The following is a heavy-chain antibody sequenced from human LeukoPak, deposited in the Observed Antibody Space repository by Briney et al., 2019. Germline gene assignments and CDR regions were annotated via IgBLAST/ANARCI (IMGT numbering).Heavy chain of an antibody. J-gene: IGHJ4*02. D-gene: IGHD3-10*01. V-gene: IGHV3-23*01. CDR3: ANRLLWFGESTGLCDY. CDR2: ISGSGGST. Sequence: GGSLRPSCTASGFTFSSYAMSWVRQAPGKGLEWVSGISGSGGSTYYAASLKGRFTIPRDNSKNTLCLQMNCLRAEDTAVYYCANRLLWFGESTGLCDYWGQGTLVTVSS. CDR1: GFTFSSYA.